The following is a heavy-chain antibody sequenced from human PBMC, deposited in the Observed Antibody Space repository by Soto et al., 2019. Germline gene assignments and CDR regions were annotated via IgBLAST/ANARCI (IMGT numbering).Heavy chain of an antibody. J-gene: IGHJ4*02. D-gene: IGHD3-10*01. V-gene: IGHV1-69*01. CDR3: ALDLTSVRGS. Sequence: QVQMVQSGAEVKKPGSSARVSCKVSGGTFSRHSISWVRQSPGQGLEWMGGIIPIFDATQYAQKFQGRLTITADESTTTFHMDLNGLKPEDTAIYYCALDLTSVRGSWGQGTLVTVS. CDR1: GGTFSRHS. CDR2: IIPIFDAT.